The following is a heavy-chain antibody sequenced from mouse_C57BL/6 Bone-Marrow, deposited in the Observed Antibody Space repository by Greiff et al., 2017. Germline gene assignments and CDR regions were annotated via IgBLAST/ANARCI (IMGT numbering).Heavy chain of an antibody. V-gene: IGHV5-6*01. CDR3: ARQFYDGYYDYFDY. J-gene: IGHJ2*01. CDR2: ISSGGSYT. Sequence: QGVSGGDLVKPGGSLKLSCAASGFTFSSYGMSWVRQTPDKRLEWVATISSGGSYTYYPDSVKGRFPISRDNAKNTLYLQMSSLKSEDTAMYYCARQFYDGYYDYFDYWGQGTTLTVSS. D-gene: IGHD2-3*01. CDR1: GFTFSSYG.